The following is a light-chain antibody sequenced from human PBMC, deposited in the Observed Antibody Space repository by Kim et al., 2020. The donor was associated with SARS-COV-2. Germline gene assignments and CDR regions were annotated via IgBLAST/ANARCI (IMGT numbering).Light chain of an antibody. CDR1: NSNIGNNY. CDR2: DNN. V-gene: IGLV1-51*01. Sequence: GHGVTISCSGSNSNIGNNYVSWYQQLPGTAPKLLIYDNNKRPSGIPDRFSGSKSGTSATLAITGLQTGDEADYHCGTWDTNLTAGVFGGGTQLTVL. J-gene: IGLJ3*02. CDR3: GTWDTNLTAGV.